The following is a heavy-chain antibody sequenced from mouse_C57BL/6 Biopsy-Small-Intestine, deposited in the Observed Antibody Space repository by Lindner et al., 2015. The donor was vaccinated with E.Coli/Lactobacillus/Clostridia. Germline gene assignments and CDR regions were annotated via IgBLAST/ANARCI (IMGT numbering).Heavy chain of an antibody. D-gene: IGHD1-2*01. J-gene: IGHJ4*01. V-gene: IGHV1-84*02. CDR1: GYTYTYRY. Sequence: SVKVSCKASGYTYTYRYLHWVRQAPGQAFEWMGWITPFNGNTNYAQKFQDRVIFARDGSKTSAYMELSSLTSEDTAIYFCASSGGAPAAELAVWGQGTLVTVSS. CDR3: ASSGGAPAAELAV. CDR2: ITPFNGNT.